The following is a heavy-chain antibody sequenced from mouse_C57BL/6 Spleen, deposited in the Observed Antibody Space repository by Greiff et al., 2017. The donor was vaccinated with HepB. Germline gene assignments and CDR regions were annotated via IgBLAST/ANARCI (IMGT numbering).Heavy chain of an antibody. CDR3: ARHDSYYAMDY. Sequence: DVKLQESGGGLVQPGGSLKLSCAASGFTFSDYGMAWVRQAPRKGPEWVAFISNLAYSIYYADTVTGRFTISRENAKNTLYLEMSSLRSEDTAMYYCARHDSYYAMDYWGQGTSVTVSS. V-gene: IGHV5-15*01. CDR2: ISNLAYSI. CDR1: GFTFSDYG. J-gene: IGHJ4*01.